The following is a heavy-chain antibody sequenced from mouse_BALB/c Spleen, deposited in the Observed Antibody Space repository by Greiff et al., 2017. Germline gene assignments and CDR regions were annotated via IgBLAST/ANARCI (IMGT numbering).Heavy chain of an antibody. Sequence: VMLVESGPGLVAPSQSLSITCTVSGFSLTSYGVHWVRQPPGKGLEWLGVIWAGGSTNYNSALMSRLSISKDNSKSQVFLKMNSLQTDDTAMYFCAREHCGSSYGGAMDYWGQGTSVTVSS. CDR1: GFSLTSYG. J-gene: IGHJ4*01. CDR2: IWAGGST. V-gene: IGHV2-9*02. CDR3: AREHCGSSYGGAMDY. D-gene: IGHD1-1*01.